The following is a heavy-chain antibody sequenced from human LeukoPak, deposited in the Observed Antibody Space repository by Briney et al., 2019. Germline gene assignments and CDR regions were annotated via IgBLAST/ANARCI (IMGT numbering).Heavy chain of an antibody. CDR3: ARARIVGATSPFVY. CDR1: GGSFSGYY. V-gene: IGHV4-34*01. CDR2: INHHGST. J-gene: IGHJ4*02. D-gene: IGHD1-26*01. Sequence: SETLSLTCAVYGGSFSGYYWSWIRQPPGKGLEWFGEINHHGSTNYNPSLKSRVTISVDTSKNQFSLKLCSVTAADTAVYYCARARIVGATSPFVYWGQGTLVTVSS.